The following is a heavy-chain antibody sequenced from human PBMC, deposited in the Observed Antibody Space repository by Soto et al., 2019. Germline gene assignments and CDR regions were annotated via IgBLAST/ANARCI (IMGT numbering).Heavy chain of an antibody. CDR1: GFTFSSYS. D-gene: IGHD4-4*01. CDR2: ISSSSSYI. J-gene: IGHJ4*02. V-gene: IGHV3-21*01. Sequence: GSLRLSCAASGFTFSSYSMNWVRQAPGKGLEWVSSISSSSSYIYSADSVKGRFTISRDNAKNSLYLQMNSLRAEDTAVYYCAREDYSNFDYWGQGTLVTVSS. CDR3: AREDYSNFDY.